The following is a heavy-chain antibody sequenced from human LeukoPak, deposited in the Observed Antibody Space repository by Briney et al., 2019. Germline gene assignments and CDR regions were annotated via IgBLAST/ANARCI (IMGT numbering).Heavy chain of an antibody. V-gene: IGHV1-69*13. CDR2: IIPIFGTA. Sequence: SVKVSCKASGGTFSSYAISWVRQAPGQGHEWMGGIIPIFGTANYAQKFQGRVTITADESTSTAYMELSSLRSEDTAVYYCARGYSGYLLHDYWGQGTLVTVSS. J-gene: IGHJ4*02. D-gene: IGHD5-12*01. CDR1: GGTFSSYA. CDR3: ARGYSGYLLHDY.